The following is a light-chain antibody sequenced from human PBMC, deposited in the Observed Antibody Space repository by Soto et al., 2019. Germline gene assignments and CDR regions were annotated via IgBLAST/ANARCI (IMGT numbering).Light chain of an antibody. CDR3: SSYTSSSTLV. J-gene: IGLJ3*02. CDR2: DVS. CDR1: SSDIGSYNV. Sequence: QSALTQPASMSGSPGQSITISCTGTSSDIGSYNVVSWYQQVPGKAPKLMIYDVSNRPSGVSNRFSGSKSGNTASLTISGLQAEDEADYYCSSYTSSSTLVFGGGTKLTVL. V-gene: IGLV2-14*02.